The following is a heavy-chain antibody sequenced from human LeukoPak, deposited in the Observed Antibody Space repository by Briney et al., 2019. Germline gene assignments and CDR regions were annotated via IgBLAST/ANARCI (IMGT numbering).Heavy chain of an antibody. CDR3: ARSRATRGYYYYYGMDV. V-gene: IGHV4-34*01. Sequence: SETLSLTCTVSGGSISSYYWSWIRQPPGKGLEWIGEINHSGSTNYNPSLKSRVTISVDTSKNQFSLKLSSVTAADTAVYYCARSRATRGYYYYYGMDVWGQGTTVTVSS. CDR2: INHSGST. D-gene: IGHD1-26*01. CDR1: GGSISSYY. J-gene: IGHJ6*02.